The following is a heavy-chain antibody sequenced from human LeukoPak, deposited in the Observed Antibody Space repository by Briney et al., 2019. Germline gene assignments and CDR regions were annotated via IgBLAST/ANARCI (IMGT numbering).Heavy chain of an antibody. Sequence: PGGSLRLSCAASGFIFAHHTMHWVRQPPGKGLEWVSLISWSGFSTSSADSVKGRFTISRDNTKNSLYLQMNSLRTEDTALYYCARDTPGLGVDYWGQGTLVTVSS. CDR3: ARDTPGLGVDY. V-gene: IGHV3-43*01. CDR2: ISWSGFST. CDR1: GFIFAHHT. J-gene: IGHJ4*02. D-gene: IGHD3-16*01.